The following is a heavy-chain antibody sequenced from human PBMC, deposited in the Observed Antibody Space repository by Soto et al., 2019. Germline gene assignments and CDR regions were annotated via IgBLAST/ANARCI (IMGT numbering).Heavy chain of an antibody. Sequence: QVQLVESGGGVVQPGRSLRLSCSSSGFTFSLYGMPWVRQAPGKGLELVAVIWSDGSNKKYADSVKDRFTISRDNYKNTLYLPMNSLRAEDTAVDYCATDRGGSPFDYWGQGTLGTVSS. J-gene: IGHJ4*02. V-gene: IGHV3-33*01. CDR3: ATDRGGSPFDY. CDR2: IWSDGSNK. CDR1: GFTFSLYG. D-gene: IGHD1-26*01.